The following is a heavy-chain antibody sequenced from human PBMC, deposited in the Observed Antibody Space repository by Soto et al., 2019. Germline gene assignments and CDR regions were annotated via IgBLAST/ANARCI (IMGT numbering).Heavy chain of an antibody. J-gene: IGHJ5*02. Sequence: QVQLQESGPGLVKPSQTLSLTCTVSGDSINRGXXXXXXIRQHPGKGLEWIGYIYYXGXXXYNPSLKSRLTISTDMSKNQLSLQLSSVTAADTAVYYCARSPYYYDSSGYRAFDPWGQGTLVTVSS. D-gene: IGHD3-22*01. CDR1: GDSINRGXXX. CDR3: ARSPYYYDSSGYRAFDP. V-gene: IGHV4-31*03. CDR2: IYYXGXX.